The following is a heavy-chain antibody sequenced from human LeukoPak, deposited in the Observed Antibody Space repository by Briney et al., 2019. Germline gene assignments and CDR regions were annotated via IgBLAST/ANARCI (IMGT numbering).Heavy chain of an antibody. J-gene: IGHJ4*02. CDR2: IIPILGIA. V-gene: IGHV1-69*04. CDR3: ARARERGYSYSDY. CDR1: GYRLTSHY. D-gene: IGHD5-18*01. Sequence: GASVKVSCKASGYRLTSHYIHWLRQAPGQGLEWMGRIIPILGIANYAQKFQGRVTITADKSTSTAYMELSSLRSEDTAVYYCARARERGYSYSDYWGQGTLVTVSS.